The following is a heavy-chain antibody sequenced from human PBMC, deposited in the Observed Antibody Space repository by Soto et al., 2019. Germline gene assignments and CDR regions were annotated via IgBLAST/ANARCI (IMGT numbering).Heavy chain of an antibody. Sequence: GGSLRLSCAASGFTLGNYWMQWVRQAPGKGLVWVSRINDYGTTINYAESVEGRFIISRDDAKSEVYLQMNNLRAEDSAVYYCARGGLEPFDYWGQGALVTVSS. J-gene: IGHJ4*02. CDR2: INDYGTTI. CDR3: ARGGLEPFDY. D-gene: IGHD1-1*01. V-gene: IGHV3-74*01. CDR1: GFTLGNYW.